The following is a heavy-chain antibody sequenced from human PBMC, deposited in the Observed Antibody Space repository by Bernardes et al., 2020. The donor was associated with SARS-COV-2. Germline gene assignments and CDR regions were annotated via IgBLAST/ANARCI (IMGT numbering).Heavy chain of an antibody. Sequence: GGSLRLSCAASGFTFSSYGMHWVRQAPGKGLEWVAGIWYDGSNKYYADSVKGRFTISRDNSKNTLYLQMNSLRAEDTAVYYCARDLQSYYGMDVWGQGTTVTVSS. CDR2: IWYDGSNK. CDR3: ARDLQSYYGMDV. J-gene: IGHJ6*02. CDR1: GFTFSSYG. V-gene: IGHV3-33*01.